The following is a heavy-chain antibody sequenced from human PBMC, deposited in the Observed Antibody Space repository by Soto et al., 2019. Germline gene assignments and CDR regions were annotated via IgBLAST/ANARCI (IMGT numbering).Heavy chain of an antibody. CDR2: INHSGST. CDR1: GGSFSGYY. CDR3: ARDLKGETTYVYYYYYIDV. J-gene: IGHJ6*03. V-gene: IGHV4-34*01. Sequence: SETLSLTCAVYGGSFSGYYWSWILQPPGKGLEWIGEINHSGSTNYNPSLKSRVTISVDTSKNQFSLKLSSVTAADTAVYFCARDLKGETTYVYYYYYIDVWGEGTTVTVSS. D-gene: IGHD3-16*01.